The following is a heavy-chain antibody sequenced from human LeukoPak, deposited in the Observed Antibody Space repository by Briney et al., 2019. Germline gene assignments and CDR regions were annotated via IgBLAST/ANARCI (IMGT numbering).Heavy chain of an antibody. V-gene: IGHV4-4*07. CDR1: GGSISSYY. D-gene: IGHD3-22*01. CDR2: IYTSGST. CDR3: AGRDYYDSSGHYDY. J-gene: IGHJ4*02. Sequence: SETLSLTCTVSGGSISSYYWSWIRQPAGKGLEWIGRIYTSGSTNYNPSLKSRVTISVDTSKNQFSLKLSSVTAADTAVYYCAGRDYYDSSGHYDYWGQGTLVTVSS.